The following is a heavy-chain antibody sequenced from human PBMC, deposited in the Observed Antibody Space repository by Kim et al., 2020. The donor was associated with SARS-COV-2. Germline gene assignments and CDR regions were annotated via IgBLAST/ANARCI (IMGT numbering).Heavy chain of an antibody. CDR1: GFTFSSYG. V-gene: IGHV3-30*18. D-gene: IGHD3-22*01. CDR2: ISYDGSNK. CDR3: AKEGSYYYDSSGYYYRYFDL. J-gene: IGHJ2*01. Sequence: GGSLRLSCAASGFTFSSYGMHWVRQAPGKGLEWVAVISYDGSNKYYADSVKGRFTISRDNSKNTLYLQMNSLRAEDTAVYYCAKEGSYYYDSSGYYYRYFDLWGRGTLVTVSS.